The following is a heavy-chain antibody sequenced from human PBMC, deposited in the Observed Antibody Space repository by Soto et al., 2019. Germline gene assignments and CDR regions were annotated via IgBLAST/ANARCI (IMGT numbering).Heavy chain of an antibody. CDR3: ARVWVGYCSGGSCYSPWFDP. CDR2: IYHSGST. J-gene: IGHJ5*02. V-gene: IGHV4-4*02. Sequence: QVQLQESGPGLVKPSGTLSLTCAVSSGSISSSNWWSWVRQPPGKGLEWIGEIYHSGSTNYNPSRKSRVTISVDKSKNQFSLKLSSVTAADTAVYYCARVWVGYCSGGSCYSPWFDPWGQGTLVTVSS. CDR1: SGSISSSNW. D-gene: IGHD2-15*01.